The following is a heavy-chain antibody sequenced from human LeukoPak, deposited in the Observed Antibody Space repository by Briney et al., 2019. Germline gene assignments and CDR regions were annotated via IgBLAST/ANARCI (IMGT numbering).Heavy chain of an antibody. CDR3: AREGGMDV. J-gene: IGHJ6*02. CDR2: IKQDGSEK. V-gene: IGHV3-7*01. Sequence: PGGSLRLSCAASGFTFSSYSMNWVRQAPGKGLEWVANIKQDGSEKYYVDSVKGRFTISRDNAKKSLYLQMNSLRAEDTAVYYCAREGGMDVWGQGTTVTVSS. CDR1: GFTFSSYS.